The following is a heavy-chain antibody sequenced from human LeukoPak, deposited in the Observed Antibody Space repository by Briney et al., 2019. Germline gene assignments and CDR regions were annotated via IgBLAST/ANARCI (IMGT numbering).Heavy chain of an antibody. J-gene: IGHJ6*02. Sequence: GGSLRLSCAASGFTFSSYAMGWVRQAPGKGLEWVSAISGSGGSTYYADSVKGRFTISRDNSKNTLYLQMNSLRAEDTAVYYCAKFVVVTGYYYYGMDVWGQGTTVTVSS. D-gene: IGHD2-21*02. CDR3: AKFVVVTGYYYYGMDV. CDR2: ISGSGGST. V-gene: IGHV3-23*01. CDR1: GFTFSSYA.